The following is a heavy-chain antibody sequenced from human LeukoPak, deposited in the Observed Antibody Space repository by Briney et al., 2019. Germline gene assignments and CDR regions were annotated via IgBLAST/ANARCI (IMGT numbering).Heavy chain of an antibody. J-gene: IGHJ4*02. V-gene: IGHV3-23*01. Sequence: PGGSLRLSCAGSGFTFNRYAMSWVRQAPGKGLEWVSAISGSGSNTKYADSVKGRFTISRDNFKNTLYLQMNGLRAEDTAVYYCANAYNSGWDYFDCWGQGTLVTVSS. D-gene: IGHD6-19*01. CDR1: GFTFNRYA. CDR2: ISGSGSNT. CDR3: ANAYNSGWDYFDC.